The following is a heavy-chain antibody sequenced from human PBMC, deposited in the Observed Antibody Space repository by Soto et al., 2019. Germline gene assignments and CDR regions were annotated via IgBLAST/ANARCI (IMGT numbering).Heavy chain of an antibody. CDR1: GYTFTVYY. J-gene: IGHJ4*02. V-gene: IGHV1-2*02. CDR2: INPKSGGT. Sequence: QVQLVQSGAEVKKPGASVNVSCKASGYTFTVYYMHWVRQAPGQGLEWMWWINPKSGGTMYPQKFQGRVTVTWDTSISTAYMALTRLRSDDTAVYYCARDLAKGGGSAGFDYWGQGTLVTVSS. D-gene: IGHD1-26*01. CDR3: ARDLAKGGGSAGFDY.